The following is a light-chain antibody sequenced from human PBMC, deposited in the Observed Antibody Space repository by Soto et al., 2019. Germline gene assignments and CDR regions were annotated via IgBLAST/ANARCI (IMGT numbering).Light chain of an antibody. CDR3: QQYGGSPAIT. J-gene: IGKJ5*01. V-gene: IGKV3-20*01. Sequence: EIVLTQSPGTLSLSPGERATLSCRASQCVSSGYVAWYQQKPGQAPRLLIYGASSRATGIPDRFRASASGTDFTLTISRLEPEDFAVYFCQQYGGSPAITFGQGTRLEI. CDR1: QCVSSGY. CDR2: GAS.